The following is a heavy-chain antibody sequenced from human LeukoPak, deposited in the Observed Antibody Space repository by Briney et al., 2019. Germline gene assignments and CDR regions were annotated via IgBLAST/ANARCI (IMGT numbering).Heavy chain of an antibody. V-gene: IGHV5-51*01. CDR1: GYSFRDYW. CDR3: ARGPEYDYWSTYSTPPEDDYFDP. Sequence: GESLKISCKGSGYSFRDYWIGWVRQMPGKGLEWMGIMYAGDSDIRYSPSFEGQVIMSADNTISTAYLQWRRLKASDTTMYYCARGPEYDYWSTYSTPPEDDYFDPWGQGTLVTVSS. CDR2: MYAGDSDI. D-gene: IGHD3-3*01. J-gene: IGHJ5*02.